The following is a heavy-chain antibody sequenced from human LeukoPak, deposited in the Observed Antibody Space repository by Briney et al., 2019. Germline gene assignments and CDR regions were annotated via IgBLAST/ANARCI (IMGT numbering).Heavy chain of an antibody. CDR3: AREGRYYYDSSGYSTYYFDY. V-gene: IGHV4-59*01. Sequence: SETLSLTCTVSGGSISSYYWSWIRQPPGKGLEWIGYIYYSGSTNYNPSLKSRVTISVDTSKNQFSLKLSSVTAADTAVYYCAREGRYYYDSSGYSTYYFDYWGQGTLVTVSS. CDR2: IYYSGST. D-gene: IGHD3-22*01. CDR1: GGSISSYY. J-gene: IGHJ4*02.